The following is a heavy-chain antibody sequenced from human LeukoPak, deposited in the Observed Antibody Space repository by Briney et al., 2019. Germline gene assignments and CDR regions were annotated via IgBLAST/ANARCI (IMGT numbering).Heavy chain of an antibody. Sequence: SETLSLTCTVSGGSISSGGYYWSWIRQHPGKGLEWIGYIYYSGSTNYNPSLKSRVTISVDTSKNQFSLKLSSVTAADTAVYYCARSPRSGYFVSAWFDPWGQGTLVTVSS. CDR3: ARSPRSGYFVSAWFDP. CDR2: IYYSGST. D-gene: IGHD3-3*01. V-gene: IGHV4-61*08. J-gene: IGHJ5*02. CDR1: GGSISSGGYY.